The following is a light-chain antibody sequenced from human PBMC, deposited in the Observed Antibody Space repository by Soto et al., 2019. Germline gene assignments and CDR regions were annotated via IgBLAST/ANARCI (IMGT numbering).Light chain of an antibody. Sequence: EIVMTQSPAPLSVSPGGRATLSCRASQSISDTLAWYQQKPGQAPRLLIYGASTRAPGFPARFSGSGSGTDFTLTISSLQSEDFAVYYCQQYNNWPWTFGKGTKVDIK. V-gene: IGKV3-15*01. CDR2: GAS. CDR3: QQYNNWPWT. CDR1: QSISDT. J-gene: IGKJ1*01.